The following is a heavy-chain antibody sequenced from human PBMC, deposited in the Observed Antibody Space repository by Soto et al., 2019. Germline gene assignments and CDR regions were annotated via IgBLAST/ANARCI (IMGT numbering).Heavy chain of an antibody. V-gene: IGHV3-30-3*01. CDR3: AREVDYDFWSGFNTHPYYFDD. D-gene: IGHD3-3*01. J-gene: IGHJ4*02. CDR1: GFTFSRHT. Sequence: QVQLVESGGGVVQPGRSLRLSCAASGFTFSRHTMHWVRQAPGKGLEWVAGISDDGSNTYYADSVKGRFTFSRDNSKNSLYLQMNSLSCEDTAVHHGAREVDYDFWSGFNTHPYYFDDWGQGTVVTVSS. CDR2: ISDDGSNT.